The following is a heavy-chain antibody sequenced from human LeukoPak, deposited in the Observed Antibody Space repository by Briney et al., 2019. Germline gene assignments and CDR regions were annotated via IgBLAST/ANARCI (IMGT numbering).Heavy chain of an antibody. CDR2: IYQDGST. Sequence: SETLSLTCTVSGYSISSGYHWAWFRQTPGQRLEWLGNIYQDGSTYDNLSLKSRVTLSVDTSKNQFSLKMKTVTVADTAIYYCARSEIDDYSRYWGQGTLVIVSS. D-gene: IGHD3-16*01. J-gene: IGHJ4*02. CDR1: GYSISSGYH. CDR3: ARSEIDDYSRY. V-gene: IGHV4-38-2*02.